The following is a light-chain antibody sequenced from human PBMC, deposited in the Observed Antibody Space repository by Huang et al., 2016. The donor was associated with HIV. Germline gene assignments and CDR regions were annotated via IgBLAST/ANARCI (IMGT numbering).Light chain of an antibody. CDR2: AAS. CDR1: ENIRKY. V-gene: IGKV1-39*01. CDR3: QQSYNAPRT. Sequence: DIQMTQSPSSLSAFVGDKVTITCRASENIRKYLNWYQQKPGKAPNLLLYAASSLQSGVPSRVSGSGTGTDFNLTINSLQPEDYATYVCQQSYNAPRTFGQGTKVEIK. J-gene: IGKJ1*01.